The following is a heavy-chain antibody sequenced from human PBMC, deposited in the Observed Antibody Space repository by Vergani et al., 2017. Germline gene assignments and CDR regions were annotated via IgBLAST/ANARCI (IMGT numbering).Heavy chain of an antibody. J-gene: IGHJ5*02. CDR2: IYYSGST. CDR1: GGSISSYY. CDR3: ARASYYDFWSGYNNWFDP. V-gene: IGHV4-59*01. Sequence: QVQLQESGPGLVKPSETLSLTCTVSGGSISSYYWSWIRQPPGKGLELIGYIYYSGSTNYNPSLKSRVTISVDTSKNQFSLKLNSVTAADTAVYYCARASYYDFWSGYNNWFDPWGQGTLVTVSS. D-gene: IGHD3-3*01.